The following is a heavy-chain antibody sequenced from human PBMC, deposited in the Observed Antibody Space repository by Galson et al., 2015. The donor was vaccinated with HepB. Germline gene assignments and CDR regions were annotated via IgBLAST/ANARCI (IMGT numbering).Heavy chain of an antibody. Sequence: SLRLSCAASGFTVSSNYMSWVRQAPGKGLEWVSVIYSGGSTYYADSVKGRFTTSRHNSKNTLYLQMNSLRAEDTAVYYCARAVSSGRYFDYWGQGTLVTVSS. CDR2: IYSGGST. CDR1: GFTVSSNY. V-gene: IGHV3-53*04. J-gene: IGHJ4*02. CDR3: ARAVSSGRYFDY. D-gene: IGHD3-22*01.